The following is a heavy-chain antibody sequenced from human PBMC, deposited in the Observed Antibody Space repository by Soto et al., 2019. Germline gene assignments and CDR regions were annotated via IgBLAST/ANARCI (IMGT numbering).Heavy chain of an antibody. CDR1: GFTFSNYA. J-gene: IGHJ4*02. Sequence: LRLSCAASGFTFSNYAMGWVRQAPGTGLEWVSSIGRIGGGTHYADSVKGRFTISRDDSKSTLYLQMNSLRADDTAIYYCAKRSVTDTWYFDYWGQGTLVTVSS. CDR3: AKRSVTDTWYFDY. D-gene: IGHD6-19*01. CDR2: IGRIGGGT. V-gene: IGHV3-23*01.